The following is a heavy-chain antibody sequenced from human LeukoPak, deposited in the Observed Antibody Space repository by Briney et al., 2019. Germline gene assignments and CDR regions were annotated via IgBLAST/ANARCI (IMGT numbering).Heavy chain of an antibody. Sequence: PGGSLRLSCAASGFTFSSYWMSWVRQAPGKGLEWVANIRQDGSEKYYVDSVKGRFTISRDNAKNSLYLQMNSLRSEDTAVYYCARTTTTVTTPYYFDYWGQGTLVTVSS. CDR2: IRQDGSEK. J-gene: IGHJ4*02. CDR1: GFTFSSYW. CDR3: ARTTTTVTTPYYFDY. D-gene: IGHD4-17*01. V-gene: IGHV3-7*03.